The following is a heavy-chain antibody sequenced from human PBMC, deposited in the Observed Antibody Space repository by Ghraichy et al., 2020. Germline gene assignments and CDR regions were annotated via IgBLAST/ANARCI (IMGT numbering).Heavy chain of an antibody. D-gene: IGHD3-22*01. CDR1: GFTFSSYA. J-gene: IGHJ3*02. CDR2: ISASGEST. Sequence: GGSLRLSCAASGFTFSSYAMSLVRQAPGKGLEWVSAISASGESTFYADSVKGRFTISRDNSKNTLYLQMNSLRAEDTAVYYCAKNMIIVVITRGAFDIWGQGTMVTVS. CDR3: AKNMIIVVITRGAFDI. V-gene: IGHV3-23*01.